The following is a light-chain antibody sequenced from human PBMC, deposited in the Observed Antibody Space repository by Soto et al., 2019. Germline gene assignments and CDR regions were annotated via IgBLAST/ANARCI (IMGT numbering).Light chain of an antibody. CDR3: QQYNNWPPFT. Sequence: AIQMTQSPSSLSASAGDIVTISFRASQGIGNALGWYQQRPGKPPKVLIYGASNLQSGVPPRFSGSGSGTDFTLAISNLQSEDFAVYYCQQYNNWPPFTFGQGTRLEIK. CDR1: QGIGNA. CDR2: GAS. J-gene: IGKJ5*01. V-gene: IGKV1-6*01.